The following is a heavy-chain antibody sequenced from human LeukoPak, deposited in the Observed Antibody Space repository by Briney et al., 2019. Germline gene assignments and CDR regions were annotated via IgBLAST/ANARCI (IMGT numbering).Heavy chain of an antibody. Sequence: GGSLRLSCAASGFTFKLYWMHWVRQVPGKRPVWVSRINDDGSDTIYADSVKGRFTNSSDNAKNSLYLQMNSLRAEDTAVYYCARTTLGRAKVMDVWGKGTTVTVSS. CDR2: INDDGSDT. D-gene: IGHD1-1*01. J-gene: IGHJ6*04. V-gene: IGHV3-74*01. CDR3: ARTTLGRAKVMDV. CDR1: GFTFKLYW.